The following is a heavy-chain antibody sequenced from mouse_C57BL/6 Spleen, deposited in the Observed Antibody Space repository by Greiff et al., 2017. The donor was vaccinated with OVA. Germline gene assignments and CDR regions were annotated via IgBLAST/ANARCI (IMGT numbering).Heavy chain of an antibody. CDR3: ARKTTVYYYAMDY. V-gene: IGHV5-17*01. CDR1: GFTFSDYG. J-gene: IGHJ4*01. D-gene: IGHD1-1*01. CDR2: ISSGSSTI. Sequence: EVQVVESGGGLVKPGGSLKLSCAASGFTFSDYGMHWVRQAPEKGLEWVAYISSGSSTIYYADTVKGRFTISRDNAKNTLFLQMTSLRSEDTAMYYCARKTTVYYYAMDYWGQGTSVTVSS.